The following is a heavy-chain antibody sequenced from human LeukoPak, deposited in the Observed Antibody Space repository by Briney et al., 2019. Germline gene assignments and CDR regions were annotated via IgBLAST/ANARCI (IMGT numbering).Heavy chain of an antibody. CDR1: GFTFSSYE. CDR2: ISGSGNTI. V-gene: IGHV3-48*03. Sequence: GGSLRLPCAASGFTFSSYEMSWVRQAPGKGLEWVSYISGSGNTIYYADSVKGQFIISRDNAKNSLYLQMNSLRAEDTAVYYCARAPRWNGMDVWGKGTTVTVSS. D-gene: IGHD2-15*01. CDR3: ARAPRWNGMDV. J-gene: IGHJ6*04.